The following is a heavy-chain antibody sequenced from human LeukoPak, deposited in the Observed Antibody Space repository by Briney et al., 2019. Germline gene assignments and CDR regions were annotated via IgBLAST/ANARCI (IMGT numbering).Heavy chain of an antibody. CDR3: AKVPERNYYDSSGYKRGFDY. Sequence: GGSLRLSCAASGFTFSSYAMSWVRQAPGKGLEGVSGISGSGGSTYYADSVKGRFTISRDNSRNTLYLQMTSLRAEDTAVYYCAKVPERNYYDSSGYKRGFDYWGQGTLVTVSS. CDR1: GFTFSSYA. CDR2: ISGSGGST. V-gene: IGHV3-23*01. J-gene: IGHJ4*02. D-gene: IGHD3-22*01.